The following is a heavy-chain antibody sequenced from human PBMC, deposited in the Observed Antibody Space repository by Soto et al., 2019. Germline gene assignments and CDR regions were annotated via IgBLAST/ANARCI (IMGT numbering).Heavy chain of an antibody. Sequence: ASVKVSCKASGYSFTSYAVHWVRQAPGQRLEWMGWIKAGNGYTKYSQIFQGRITFTRDTSATTVYMELNSLRAEDTAVYYCGKDTYYYSSSGYYVFASWGQGTLVTVSS. CDR3: GKDTYYYSSSGYYVFAS. V-gene: IGHV1-3*01. CDR1: GYSFTSYA. J-gene: IGHJ4*02. CDR2: IKAGNGYT. D-gene: IGHD3-22*01.